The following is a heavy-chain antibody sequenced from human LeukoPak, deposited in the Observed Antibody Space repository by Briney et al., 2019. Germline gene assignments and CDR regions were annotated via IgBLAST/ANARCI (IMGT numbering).Heavy chain of an antibody. V-gene: IGHV4-38-2*02. J-gene: IGHJ5*02. CDR3: ARQTGSGSYTNWFDP. CDR2: IYHSGST. CDR1: GYSITSGYH. Sequence: PSETLSLTCIVSGYSITSGYHWGWIRQTPGKGLEWIGTIYHSGSTYYKPSLKSRVTVSVDTSKNQFSLRLSSVTAADTAVYYCARQTGSGSYTNWFDPWGQGTLVTVSS. D-gene: IGHD3-10*01.